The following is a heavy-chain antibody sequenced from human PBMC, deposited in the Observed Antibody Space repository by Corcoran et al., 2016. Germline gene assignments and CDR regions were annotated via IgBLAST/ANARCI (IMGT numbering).Heavy chain of an antibody. V-gene: IGHV3-73*02. J-gene: IGHJ3*02. CDR2: IRSKANSYAT. D-gene: IGHD6-6*01. CDR3: VSISSAFDI. Sequence: EVQLVESGGGLVQPGGSLKLSCAASGFTFSGSAMHWVRQASGKGLEWVGRIRSKANSYATAYAASVKGRFTISRDDSKNTAYLQMNSLKTEDTAVYYCVSISSAFDIWGQGTMVTVSS. CDR1: GFTFSGSA.